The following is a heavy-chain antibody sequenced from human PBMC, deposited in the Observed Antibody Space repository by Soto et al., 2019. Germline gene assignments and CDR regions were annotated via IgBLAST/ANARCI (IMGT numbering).Heavy chain of an antibody. CDR2: MNPNSGNP. J-gene: IGHJ4*02. V-gene: IGHV1-8*01. Sequence: QVQLVQSGAEVKKPGASVKVSCKASGYTFTSYDINWVRQATGQGLEWMGWMNPNSGNPGYAQKFQGRVTMTRNTSRSTAYMDRGSLRSEDTAVYYCARAPPGHDILTGYLGYWLDYCGQGTLVTVSS. CDR3: ARAPPGHDILTGYLGYWLDY. CDR1: GYTFTSYD. D-gene: IGHD3-9*01.